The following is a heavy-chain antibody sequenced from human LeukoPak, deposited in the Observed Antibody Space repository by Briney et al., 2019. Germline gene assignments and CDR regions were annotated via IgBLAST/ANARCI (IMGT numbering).Heavy chain of an antibody. J-gene: IGHJ5*02. D-gene: IGHD3-3*01. CDR1: GGSISSSSYY. CDR3: ARGAWEGDSGLGVVIVPNNWFDP. Sequence: PSETLSLTCTVSGGSISSSSYYWGWIRQPPGKGLEWIGYIYYSGSTNYNPSLKSRVTISVDTSKNQFSLKLSSVTAADTAVYYCARGAWEGDSGLGVVIVPNNWFDPWGQGTLVTVSS. CDR2: IYYSGST. V-gene: IGHV4-61*05.